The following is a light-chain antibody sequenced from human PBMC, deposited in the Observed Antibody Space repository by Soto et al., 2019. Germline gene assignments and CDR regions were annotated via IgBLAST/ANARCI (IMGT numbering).Light chain of an antibody. V-gene: IGKV3-20*01. CDR3: QQYGRSLT. CDR1: QSVSSSY. J-gene: IGKJ5*01. CDR2: GAS. Sequence: EMGLRLSRASGCFIPRERATLSCRASQSVSSSYLAWYQQKPGQAPRLLIYGASSRATGIPDRFSGSGSGTDFTLTISRLEPEDFAVYSCQQYGRSLTPGEGTRLEIK.